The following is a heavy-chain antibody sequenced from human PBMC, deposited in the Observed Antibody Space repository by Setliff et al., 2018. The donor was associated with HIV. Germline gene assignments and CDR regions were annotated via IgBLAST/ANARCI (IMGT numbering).Heavy chain of an antibody. J-gene: IGHJ6*03. CDR3: AREIRAATIYYYYYMDV. CDR2: IYTTGVT. CDR1: GASMSSGRFS. V-gene: IGHV4-61*09. D-gene: IGHD2-15*01. Sequence: SETLSLTCSVSGASMSSGRFSYNWIRQPAGKGLQWIGHIYTTGVTDYNPSLKSRVTISVDTSKNQFSLKLSSVTAADTAVYYCAREIRAATIYYYYYMDVWGKGTTVTVSS.